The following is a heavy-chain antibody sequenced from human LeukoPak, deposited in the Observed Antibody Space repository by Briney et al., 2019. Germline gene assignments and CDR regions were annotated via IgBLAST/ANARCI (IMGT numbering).Heavy chain of an antibody. J-gene: IGHJ4*02. CDR2: IDYSGST. Sequence: SETLSLTCTVSGDSISSDYWSWIRRPPGKGLEWIGNIDYSGSTNNNPSLKSRVTISLDTSKDQFSLKLSSVTAADTALYYCATYRSGWYVYWGQGTLVTVSS. CDR3: ATYRSGWYVY. CDR1: GDSISSDY. D-gene: IGHD6-19*01. V-gene: IGHV4-59*01.